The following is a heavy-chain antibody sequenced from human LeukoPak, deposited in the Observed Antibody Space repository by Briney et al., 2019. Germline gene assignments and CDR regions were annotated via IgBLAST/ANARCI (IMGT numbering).Heavy chain of an antibody. V-gene: IGHV3-23*01. J-gene: IGHJ4*02. CDR1: GFTFRSYA. CDR3: AKALLGYCSGGSCSLFDY. CDR2: ISGSGGST. D-gene: IGHD2-15*01. Sequence: PGGSLRLSCAASGFTFRSYAMSWVRQAPGKGLEWVSAISGSGGSTYYADSVKGRFAISRDNSKNTLYLQMNSLRAEDTAVYYCAKALLGYCSGGSCSLFDYWGQGTLVTVSS.